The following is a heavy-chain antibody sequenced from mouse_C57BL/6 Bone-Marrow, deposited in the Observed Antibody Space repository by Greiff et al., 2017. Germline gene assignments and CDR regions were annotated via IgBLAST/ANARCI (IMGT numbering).Heavy chain of an antibody. CDR2: IDPSDSYT. CDR3: ATLRLRDAMDY. V-gene: IGHV1-69*01. Sequence: VQLQQPGAELVMPGASVKLSCKASGYTFTSYWMHWVKQRPGQGLEWIGEIDPSDSYTNYNQQFKGKSTLTVDKSSSTAYMQLSSLTSEDSAVYYCATLRLRDAMDYWGQGTSVTVSS. D-gene: IGHD3-2*02. CDR1: GYTFTSYW. J-gene: IGHJ4*01.